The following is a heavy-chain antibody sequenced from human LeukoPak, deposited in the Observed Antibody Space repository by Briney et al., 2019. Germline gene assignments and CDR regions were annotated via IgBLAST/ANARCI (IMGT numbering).Heavy chain of an antibody. V-gene: IGHV1-69*01. CDR3: ARDQSIAVPFWY. J-gene: IGHJ4*02. CDR1: GGTFSSYA. CDR2: IIPIFGTA. Sequence: VASVKVSCKASGGTFSSYAISWVRQAPGQGLEWMGVIIPIFGTANYAQKFQGRVTITADESTSTAYMELSSLRSEDTAVYYCARDQSIAVPFWYWGQGTLVTVSS. D-gene: IGHD6-19*01.